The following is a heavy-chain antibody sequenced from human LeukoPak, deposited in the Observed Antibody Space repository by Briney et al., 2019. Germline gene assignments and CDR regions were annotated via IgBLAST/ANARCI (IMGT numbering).Heavy chain of an antibody. CDR2: IIPILGIA. Sequence: ASVKVSCKASGYTFNDHYMHWVRQAPGQGLEWMGRIIPILGIANYAQKFQGRVTITADKSTSTAYMELSSLRSEDTAVYYCARGNQLLPIDYWGQGTLVTVSS. D-gene: IGHD2-2*01. J-gene: IGHJ4*02. V-gene: IGHV1-69*04. CDR3: ARGNQLLPIDY. CDR1: GYTFNDHY.